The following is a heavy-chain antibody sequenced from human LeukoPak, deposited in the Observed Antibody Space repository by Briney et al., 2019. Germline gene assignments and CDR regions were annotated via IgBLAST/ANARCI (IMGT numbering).Heavy chain of an antibody. CDR2: IYYSGST. CDR3: ARVGQWPSGTGRVYFDL. Sequence: SETLSLTCTVSGGSISSYYWSWIRQPPGKGLEWIGYIYYSGSTNYNPSLKSRVTISVDTSKNQFSLKLSSVTAADTAVYYCARVGQWPSGTGRVYFDLWGRGTLVTVSS. CDR1: GGSISSYY. J-gene: IGHJ2*01. V-gene: IGHV4-59*01. D-gene: IGHD6-19*01.